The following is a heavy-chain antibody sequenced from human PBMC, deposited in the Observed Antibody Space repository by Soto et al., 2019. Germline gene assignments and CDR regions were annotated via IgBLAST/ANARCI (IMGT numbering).Heavy chain of an antibody. D-gene: IGHD3-10*01. CDR1: GFTFSSYW. CDR3: ARDIVSSGSGSPSDWYFDL. CDR2: IKQDGSQK. V-gene: IGHV3-7*04. Sequence: EVQLVESGGGLVQPGGSLRLSCAASGFTFSSYWMSWVRQAPGKGLEWVANIKQDGSQKYYVDSVKGRFTISRDNAQNSLYLLMNSLRAADTAVYYCARDIVSSGSGSPSDWYFDLWGRGTLVTVSS. J-gene: IGHJ2*01.